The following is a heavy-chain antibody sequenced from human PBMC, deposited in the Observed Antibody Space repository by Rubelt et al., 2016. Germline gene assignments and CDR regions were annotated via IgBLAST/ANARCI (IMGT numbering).Heavy chain of an antibody. Sequence: WVGGIIPIFGTANYAQKFQGRVTITADESTSTAYMELCSLRSEDTAVYYCARDTRTYGMDVWGQGTTVTVSS. D-gene: IGHD3-3*01. CDR2: IIPIFGTA. V-gene: IGHV1-69*01. J-gene: IGHJ6*02. CDR3: ARDTRTYGMDV.